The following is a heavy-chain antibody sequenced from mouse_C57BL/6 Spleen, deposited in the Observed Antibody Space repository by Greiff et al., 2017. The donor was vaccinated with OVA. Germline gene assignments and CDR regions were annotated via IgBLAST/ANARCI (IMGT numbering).Heavy chain of an antibody. D-gene: IGHD1-1*01. J-gene: IGHJ2*01. V-gene: IGHV1-5*01. CDR1: GYTFTSYW. CDR3: TKGITTVVADY. CDR2: IYPGNSDT. Sequence: EVQLQQSGTVLARPGASVKMSCKPSGYTFTSYWMHWVKQRPGQGLEWIGAIYPGNSDTSYNQKFKGKAKLTAVTSASTAYMELSSLTNEDSAVYYCTKGITTVVADYWGQGTTLTVSS.